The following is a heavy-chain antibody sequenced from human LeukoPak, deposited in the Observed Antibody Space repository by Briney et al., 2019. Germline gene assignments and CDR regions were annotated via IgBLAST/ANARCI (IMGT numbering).Heavy chain of an antibody. CDR2: IKQDGSEQ. J-gene: IGHJ4*02. CDR3: ARGGTTVTARDYFDY. CDR1: GFTFSSYW. V-gene: IGHV3-7*01. Sequence: GGSLRLSCAASGFTFSSYWMSWVRQAPGKGLEWAANIKQDGSEQYYVDSVKGRFTISRDNAKNSLYLQMISLRAEDTAVYYCARGGTTVTARDYFDYWGQGTLVTVSS. D-gene: IGHD4-11*01.